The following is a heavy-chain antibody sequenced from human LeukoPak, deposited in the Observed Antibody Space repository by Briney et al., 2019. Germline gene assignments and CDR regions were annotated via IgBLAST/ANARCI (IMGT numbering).Heavy chain of an antibody. Sequence: PSETLSLTCTVSGGSLSSYYWSWIRRPPGKGLEWIGYIYYSGSTSYNPSLRSRVTISLDTSKNQFSLTLNSVTAADTAVYYCARTYNYDPIGYYFDYWGQGTLVTVSS. V-gene: IGHV4-59*01. CDR1: GGSLSSYY. J-gene: IGHJ4*02. CDR2: IYYSGST. D-gene: IGHD3-16*01. CDR3: ARTYNYDPIGYYFDY.